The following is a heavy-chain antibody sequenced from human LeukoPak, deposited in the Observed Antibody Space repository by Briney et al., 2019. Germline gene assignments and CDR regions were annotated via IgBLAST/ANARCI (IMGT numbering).Heavy chain of an antibody. CDR1: GFTFSSYG. J-gene: IGHJ4*02. V-gene: IGHV3-30*18. Sequence: PGGSLRLSCAASGFTFSSYGMHRVRQAPGKGLEWVAVISYDGSNKYYADSVKGRFTIPRDNSKNTLYLQMNSLRAEDTAVYYCAKLCGGSCYTSFDYWGQGTLVTVSS. D-gene: IGHD2-15*01. CDR2: ISYDGSNK. CDR3: AKLCGGSCYTSFDY.